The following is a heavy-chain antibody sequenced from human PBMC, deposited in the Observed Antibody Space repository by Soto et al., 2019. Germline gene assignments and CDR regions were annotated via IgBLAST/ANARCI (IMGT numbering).Heavy chain of an antibody. CDR2: IWYDGSNT. CDR3: ARDGIGGTPFRGFMDY. J-gene: IGHJ4*02. V-gene: IGHV3-33*01. CDR1: RSIFSGYG. Sequence: QVQLAESGGGVVQPGGSLRLSCAAPRSIFSGYGMHWVRQSPGKGLAWVAVIWYDGSNTYYADSVKGRFSISRDNSNNMLYPQMNSLRAEDTAVYYCARDGIGGTPFRGFMDYWCQGTLVTVSS. D-gene: IGHD1-7*01.